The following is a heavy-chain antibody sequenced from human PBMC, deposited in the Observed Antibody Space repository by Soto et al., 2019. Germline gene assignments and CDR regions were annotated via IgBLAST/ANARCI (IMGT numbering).Heavy chain of an antibody. CDR2: MNPNRGNT. V-gene: IGHV1-8*01. CDR1: GYTFTSYD. Sequence: HVQLVQSGAEAKKPGASLKVSCKASGYTFTSYDINWMRQATGQGLEWLGWMNPNRGNTGYSQKFQGRVILTRDTSTRTAYMEWSTLPDEDTAIYYCARNTWGDGEVDFWGHGTLVTVSS. CDR3: ARNTWGDGEVDF. D-gene: IGHD3-10*01. J-gene: IGHJ4*01.